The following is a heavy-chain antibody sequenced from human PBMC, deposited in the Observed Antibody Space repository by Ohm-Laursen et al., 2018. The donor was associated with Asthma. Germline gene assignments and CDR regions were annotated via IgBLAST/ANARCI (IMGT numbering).Heavy chain of an antibody. CDR1: GFTFNSYG. CDR2: ISYDGSNK. V-gene: IGHV3-30*03. CDR3: ATLVVIEFYGMDV. J-gene: IGHJ6*02. Sequence: SLRLSCAAPGFTFNSYGMHWVRQAPGKGLEWVAVISYDGSNKYYADSVKGRFTISRDNSKNTLYLQMNSLRAEDTAVYYCATLVVIEFYGMDVWGQGTTVTVSS. D-gene: IGHD3-22*01.